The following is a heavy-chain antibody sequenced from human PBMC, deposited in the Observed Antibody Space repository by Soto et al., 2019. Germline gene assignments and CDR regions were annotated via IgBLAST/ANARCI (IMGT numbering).Heavy chain of an antibody. Sequence: QVQLQESGPGLVKPSETLSLTCTVSGGSISSYYWTWIRQPPGKGLEWIGCIYYGGNTNYNPSLKSRVNISVDTSKNQFSLKLSSVTAADTAVYHCARHTTLRGRLVWGQGTMVTVSS. J-gene: IGHJ3*01. CDR1: GGSISSYY. D-gene: IGHD1-1*01. CDR3: ARHTTLRGRLV. CDR2: IYYGGNT. V-gene: IGHV4-59*08.